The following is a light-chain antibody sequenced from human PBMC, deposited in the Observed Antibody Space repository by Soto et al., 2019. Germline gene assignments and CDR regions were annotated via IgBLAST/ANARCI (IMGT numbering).Light chain of an antibody. J-gene: IGKJ5*01. CDR2: VTS. V-gene: IGKV1-12*01. Sequence: DIQMTQSPSSVSASVGDRVTITCRATQGLSGSLAWYQHKPGKAPKLLISVTSRLQSGVPSRFSGSASGTDFTLTIDSLQPEDLATYYCQQGHNWPLTFGQGTRLEIK. CDR1: QGLSGS. CDR3: QQGHNWPLT.